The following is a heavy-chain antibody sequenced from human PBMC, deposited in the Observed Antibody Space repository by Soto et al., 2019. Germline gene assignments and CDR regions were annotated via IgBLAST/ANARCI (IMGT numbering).Heavy chain of an antibody. V-gene: IGHV4-61*01. CDR3: PRYDNLTGRFDP. D-gene: IGHD3-9*01. CDR1: GGSVSSGSYY. J-gene: IGHJ5*02. Sequence: QVQLQESGPGLVKPSETLSLTCTVSGGSVSSGSYYWSWIRQPPGKGLEWIGYIYYSGSTSYNPSLKTRGTISVHTSKNQFSLKLSSVTAADTAGYDCPRYDNLTGRFDPWGQGTLVTVSS. CDR2: IYYSGST.